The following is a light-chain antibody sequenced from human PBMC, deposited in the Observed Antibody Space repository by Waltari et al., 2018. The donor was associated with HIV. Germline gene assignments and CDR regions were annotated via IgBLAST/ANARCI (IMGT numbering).Light chain of an antibody. Sequence: EIVLTQSPATLSLSPGDRATLSCRASQSVSSYLAWYQQKPGQAPRLLIYDASNRATGIPARFSGSGSGTDFTLTISSLEPEDFAVYYWQQRSNWPPGLTFGGGTKVEIK. V-gene: IGKV3-11*01. J-gene: IGKJ4*01. CDR3: QQRSNWPPGLT. CDR1: QSVSSY. CDR2: DAS.